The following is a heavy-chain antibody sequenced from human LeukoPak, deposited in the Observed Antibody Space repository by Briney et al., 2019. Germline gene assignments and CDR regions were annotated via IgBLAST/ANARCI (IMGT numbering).Heavy chain of an antibody. CDR3: ARILMYWFDP. J-gene: IGHJ5*02. CDR2: ISAYNGNT. CDR1: GYTFTSYV. Sequence: ASVKVSCKASGYTFTSYVISWVRQAPGQGLEWMGWISAYNGNTNYAQKFQGRVTMTRNTSISTAYMELSSLRSEDTAVYYCARILMYWFDPWGQGTLVTVSS. V-gene: IGHV1-18*01.